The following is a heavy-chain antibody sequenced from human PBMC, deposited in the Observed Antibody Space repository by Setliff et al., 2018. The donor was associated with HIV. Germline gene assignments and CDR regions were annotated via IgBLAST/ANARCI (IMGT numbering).Heavy chain of an antibody. CDR2: IIPIFGTA. Sequence: ASVKVSCKASGGTFSSYAISWVRQAPGQGLEWMGRIIPIFGTANYAQKFQGRVTITADKSTSTAYMELSSLRSEDTAVYYCARVRCSSTSCYRGGFDYWGQGTLVTVSS. CDR1: GGTFSSYA. J-gene: IGHJ4*02. CDR3: ARVRCSSTSCYRGGFDY. D-gene: IGHD2-2*02. V-gene: IGHV1-69*06.